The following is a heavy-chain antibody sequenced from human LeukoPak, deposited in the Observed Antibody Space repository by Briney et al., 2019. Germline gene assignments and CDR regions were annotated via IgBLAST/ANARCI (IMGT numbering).Heavy chain of an antibody. D-gene: IGHD1-14*01. Sequence: PGGSLRLSCVASGFTFSRYWVHWGRQAPGKGLVWVSRINSDGSTTIYADSVKGRFTISRDNAKNTLYLQMNSLRAEDTAVYFCASGPTGFAWGQGTLVTVSS. J-gene: IGHJ5*02. CDR1: GFTFSRYW. V-gene: IGHV3-74*01. CDR2: INSDGSTT. CDR3: ASGPTGFA.